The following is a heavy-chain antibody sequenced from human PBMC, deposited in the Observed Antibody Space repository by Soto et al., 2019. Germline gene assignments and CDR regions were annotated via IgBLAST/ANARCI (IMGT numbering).Heavy chain of an antibody. D-gene: IGHD2-8*01. CDR1: GYTFTNYD. V-gene: IGHV1-8*01. J-gene: IGHJ4*02. CDR3: GRAGYCTNCVCYYGDFDY. Sequence: QVHLVQSGAEVKKPGASVKVSCKASGYTFTNYDINWVRQATGQGLEWMGWMKPNSGNTGYAPKFQGRVTMTRTTSINTAYMELGSLTSEDTAVYYCGRAGYCTNCVCYYGDFDYWGQGTLVTVSS. CDR2: MKPNSGNT.